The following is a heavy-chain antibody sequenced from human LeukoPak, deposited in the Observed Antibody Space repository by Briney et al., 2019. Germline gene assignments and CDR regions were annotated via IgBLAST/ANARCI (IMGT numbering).Heavy chain of an antibody. J-gene: IGHJ2*01. V-gene: IGHV4-4*07. CDR1: GGSISSYY. CDR2: IDTSGNT. D-gene: IGHD6-13*01. CDR3: ARAGSSWYQDWYFDL. Sequence: SETLSLTCTVSGGSISSYYWSWIRQPPGKGLEWIGRIDTSGNTNYKPSLKSRVTMSVDTSKNQFSLKLSSVTAADTAVYYCARAGSSWYQDWYFDLWGRGTLVTVSS.